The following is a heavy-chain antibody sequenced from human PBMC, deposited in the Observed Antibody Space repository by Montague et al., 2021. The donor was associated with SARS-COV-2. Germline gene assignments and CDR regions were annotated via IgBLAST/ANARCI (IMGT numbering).Heavy chain of an antibody. D-gene: IGHD3-3*01. CDR1: GDSISSGTHY. CDR2: IYTSGGT. Sequence: TLSLTCTVSGDSISSGTHYWSWLRQPAGKGLEWIGRIYTSGGTNYNPSLKSRVTMSVDTSKNQFSLKLSSVTAADTAVYYCARGLDYYDFWSGYYPAYWYFDLWGRGTLVTVSS. CDR3: ARGLDYYDFWSGYYPAYWYFDL. J-gene: IGHJ2*01. V-gene: IGHV4-61*02.